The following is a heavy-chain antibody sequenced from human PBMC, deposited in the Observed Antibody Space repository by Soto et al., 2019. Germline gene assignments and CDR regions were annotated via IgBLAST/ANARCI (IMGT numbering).Heavy chain of an antibody. CDR1: GFNFSNHW. J-gene: IGHJ5*02. V-gene: IGHV3-74*01. CDR3: ARESGDWPLNWFDP. Sequence: GGSLRLSCAASGFNFSNHWMHWIRQRPAEGLVWVSRITSDGKSKAYAESVKGRFAISRDNAKNTLYLQMNGLTAEDTAVYYCARESGDWPLNWFDPWGQGTLVTVSS. D-gene: IGHD2-21*02. CDR2: ITSDGKSK.